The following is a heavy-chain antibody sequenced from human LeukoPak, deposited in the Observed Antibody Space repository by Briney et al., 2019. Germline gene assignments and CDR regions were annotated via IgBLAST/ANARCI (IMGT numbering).Heavy chain of an antibody. D-gene: IGHD6-13*01. J-gene: IGHJ3*02. Sequence: GGSLRLSCAASGFSFRTYSMKWVRQAPGKGLEWVSSISSSGSYIYYADSVNGRFTISKDNAKNSVYLEMNSLRVEDTAVYYCAVTYDSSSWFGALDIWGQGTLVTVSS. V-gene: IGHV3-21*01. CDR1: GFSFRTYS. CDR2: ISSSGSYI. CDR3: AVTYDSSSWFGALDI.